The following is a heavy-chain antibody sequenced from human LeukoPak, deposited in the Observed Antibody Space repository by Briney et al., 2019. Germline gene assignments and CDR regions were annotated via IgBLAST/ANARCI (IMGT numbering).Heavy chain of an antibody. D-gene: IGHD3-9*01. V-gene: IGHV4-34*01. CDR3: ARDRIDWRSPYYYYYMDV. CDR2: INHSGST. Sequence: PSETLSLTCAVYGGSFSGYYWSWIRQPPGKGLEWIGEINHSGSTNYNPSLKSRVTISVDTSKNQFSLKLSSVTAADTAVYYCARDRIDWRSPYYYYYMDVWGKGTTVTVSS. J-gene: IGHJ6*03. CDR1: GGSFSGYY.